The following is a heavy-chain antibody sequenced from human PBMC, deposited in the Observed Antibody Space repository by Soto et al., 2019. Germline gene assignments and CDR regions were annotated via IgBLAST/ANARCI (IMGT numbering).Heavy chain of an antibody. CDR3: ARYIYGQGFKA. D-gene: IGHD3-3*02. CDR1: GDIFTNFD. Sequence: QVQLVQPGAEVRKPGPSVKVSCKASGDIFTNFDFNWVRQATGQGLEWIGWMRANSGDTGHDQKFQGRVSMTRDTSMSTAYMELSSRRAEDPAVYYCARYIYGQGFKAWGQGTLVFVSS. CDR2: MRANSGDT. J-gene: IGHJ5*02. V-gene: IGHV1-8*01.